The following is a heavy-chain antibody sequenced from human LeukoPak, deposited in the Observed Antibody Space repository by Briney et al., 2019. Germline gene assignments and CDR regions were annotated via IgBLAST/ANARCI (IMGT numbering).Heavy chain of an antibody. Sequence: GRCLRLSWAPAALSFITSGTSCVRHPPGDWMEWDSSISGSTLNTYYADPVKGRFTISSDNSKNTLYLQMNSLRAEDTAVYYCAKNPTGYPNWFDLWGQGTLVTVSS. J-gene: IGHJ5*02. CDR2: ISGSTLNT. CDR3: AKNPTGYPNWFDL. CDR1: ALSFITSG. D-gene: IGHD3-9*01. V-gene: IGHV3-23*01.